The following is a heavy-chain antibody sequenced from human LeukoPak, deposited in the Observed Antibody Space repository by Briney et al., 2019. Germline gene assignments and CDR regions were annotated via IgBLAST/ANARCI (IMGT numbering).Heavy chain of an antibody. Sequence: PSETLSLTCTVSGDSISSGSYYCDWIRQPPGKGLEWIGSIYYSGSTFYNPSLKSRVTISVDTSRNLFSLKLSSVTAADTALYYCARRSAFLESPKDYWGQGTLVTVSS. CDR1: GDSISSGSYY. J-gene: IGHJ4*02. D-gene: IGHD3-3*01. V-gene: IGHV4-39*01. CDR2: IYYSGST. CDR3: ARRSAFLESPKDY.